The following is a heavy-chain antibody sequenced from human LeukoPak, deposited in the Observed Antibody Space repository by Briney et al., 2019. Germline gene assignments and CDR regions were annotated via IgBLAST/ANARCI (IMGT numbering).Heavy chain of an antibody. D-gene: IGHD1-14*01. V-gene: IGHV3-74*01. CDR2: INGDGRET. CDR1: GFTFSTYW. Sequence: QPGGSLRLSCVVSGFTFSTYWMHWVRQAPGKGLVWVSRINGDGRETTYGDSVKGRFTISRDNAKNTLFVQMNSLRAEDTAVFYCARGGPGAYFDYWGQGTLVTVSS. J-gene: IGHJ4*02. CDR3: ARGGPGAYFDY.